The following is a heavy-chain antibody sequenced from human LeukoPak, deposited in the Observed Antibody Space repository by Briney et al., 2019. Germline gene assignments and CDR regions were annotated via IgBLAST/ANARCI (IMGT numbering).Heavy chain of an antibody. CDR3: ARIMTTVAFLFDY. J-gene: IGHJ4*02. Sequence: SETLSLTCTVSGGSISSSSYYWGWIRQPPGKGLEWIGSIYYSGSPYSNPSLQSRVTISLDTSKNQFSLKLNSVTAADTAVYYCARIMTTVAFLFDYWGQGTLVTVSS. D-gene: IGHD4-23*01. CDR1: GGSISSSSYY. V-gene: IGHV4-39*07. CDR2: IYYSGSP.